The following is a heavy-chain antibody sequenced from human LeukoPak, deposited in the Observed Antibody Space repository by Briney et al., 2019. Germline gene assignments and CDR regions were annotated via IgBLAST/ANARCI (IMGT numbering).Heavy chain of an antibody. Sequence: PGESLRLSCAASGFTFSSYSMNWVRQAPGKGLEWVSSISSSSSYIYYADSVKGRFTISRDNAKNSLYLQMNSLRAEDTAVYYCARDLQNTIFGVVIRYYMDVWGKGTTVTVSS. V-gene: IGHV3-21*01. J-gene: IGHJ6*03. CDR1: GFTFSSYS. D-gene: IGHD3-3*01. CDR2: ISSSSSYI. CDR3: ARDLQNTIFGVVIRYYMDV.